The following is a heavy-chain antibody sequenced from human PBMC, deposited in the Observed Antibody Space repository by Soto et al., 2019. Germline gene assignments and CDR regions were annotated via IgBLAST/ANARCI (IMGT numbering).Heavy chain of an antibody. CDR3: ARVEWFGELIGPPFDY. V-gene: IGHV1-18*01. CDR1: GYTFTSYG. Sequence: ASVKVSCKASGYTFTSYGISWVRQAPGQGLEWMGWISAYNGNTNYAQKLQGRVTTTTDTSTSTAYMELRSLRSDDTAVYYCARVEWFGELIGPPFDYWGQGTLVTVSS. J-gene: IGHJ4*02. D-gene: IGHD3-10*01. CDR2: ISAYNGNT.